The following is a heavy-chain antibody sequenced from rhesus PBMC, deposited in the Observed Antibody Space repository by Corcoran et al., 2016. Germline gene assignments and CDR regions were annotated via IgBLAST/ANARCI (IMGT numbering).Heavy chain of an antibody. D-gene: IGHD3-28*01. CDR1: GGSVSSSNW. Sequence: QVQLQESGPGLVKPSETLSLTCAVSGGSVSSSNWWSWIRQPPGKGLEWIGYISGSSGSTYYNPSLNSRVTISTDTSKNQFSLKLSSVTAADTAVYYCARIYDSGYFDYWGQGVLVTGSS. V-gene: IGHV4-65*01. J-gene: IGHJ4*01. CDR2: ISGSSGST. CDR3: ARIYDSGYFDY.